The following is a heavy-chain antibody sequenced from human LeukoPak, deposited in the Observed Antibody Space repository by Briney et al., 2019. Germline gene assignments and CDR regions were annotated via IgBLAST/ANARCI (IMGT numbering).Heavy chain of an antibody. Sequence: GGSLRLSCAASGFTFNPYAIHWVRQAPGKGLEWLAISSYDGSNDHYADSVKGRFTISRDNAKNTLYLQMNSLRIEDTAVYYCARDKDAYGDYSAAFDIWGQATRVTVSP. CDR1: GFTFNPYA. CDR2: SSYDGSND. V-gene: IGHV3-30-3*01. D-gene: IGHD4-17*01. J-gene: IGHJ3*02. CDR3: ARDKDAYGDYSAAFDI.